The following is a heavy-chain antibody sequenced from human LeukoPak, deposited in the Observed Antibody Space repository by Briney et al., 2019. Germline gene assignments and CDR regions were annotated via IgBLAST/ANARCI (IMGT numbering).Heavy chain of an antibody. D-gene: IGHD5-12*01. CDR2: INHSGST. J-gene: IGHJ4*02. V-gene: IGHV4-34*01. CDR3: AREPNSGYEMYYFDY. Sequence: KASETLSLTCAVYGGSFSGYYWSWIRQPPGKGLEWIGEINHSGSTNYNPSLKSRVTISVDTSKNQFSLKLSSVTAADTAVYYCAREPNSGYEMYYFDYWGRGTLVTVSS. CDR1: GGSFSGYY.